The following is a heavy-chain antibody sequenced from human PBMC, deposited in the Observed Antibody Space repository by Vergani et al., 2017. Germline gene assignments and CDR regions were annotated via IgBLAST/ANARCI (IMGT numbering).Heavy chain of an antibody. CDR3: AKANPRNSGSDYLYYYHARDV. J-gene: IGHJ6*02. D-gene: IGHD5-12*01. Sequence: EVQLLESGGDLVQPGGSLRLSCAASGFTFNHYAMNWVRQAPGKVLEWVSGISGSGGSRYYAGSVKGRFTISRDSSKNTLYLQMNSLRAGDTAVYYCAKANPRNSGSDYLYYYHARDVWGQGTTFTVSS. CDR2: ISGSGGSR. V-gene: IGHV3-23*01. CDR1: GFTFNHYA.